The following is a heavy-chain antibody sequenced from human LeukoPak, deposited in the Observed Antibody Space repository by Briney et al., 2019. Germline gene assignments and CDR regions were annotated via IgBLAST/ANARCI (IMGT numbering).Heavy chain of an antibody. CDR1: GGSISNYY. CDR3: ARDHDYYDSSGYYYLGYFQH. D-gene: IGHD3-22*01. CDR2: IFCSGST. V-gene: IGHV4-59*12. Sequence: PSETLSLTCTVSGGSISNYYWSWIRQPPGKGLEWIGCIFCSGSTNYNPSLKSRVTISVDTSKSQFSLKLTSVTAADTAVYYCARDHDYYDSSGYYYLGYFQHWGQGTLVTVSS. J-gene: IGHJ1*01.